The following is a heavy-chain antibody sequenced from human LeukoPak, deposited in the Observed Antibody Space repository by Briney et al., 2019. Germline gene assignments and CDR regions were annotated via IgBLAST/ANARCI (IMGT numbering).Heavy chain of an antibody. CDR1: EFTFSSYE. CDR2: ISSSGSTI. J-gene: IGHJ4*02. V-gene: IGHV3-48*03. D-gene: IGHD5-18*01. CDR3: ARVGLIQLWLREGYYFEY. Sequence: VGSLRLSCAASEFTFSSYEMNWVRQAPGKGLEWVSYISSSGSTIYYADSVKGRFTISRDNAKNSLYLQMNSLRAEDTAVYYCARVGLIQLWLREGYYFEYWGQGTLVTVSS.